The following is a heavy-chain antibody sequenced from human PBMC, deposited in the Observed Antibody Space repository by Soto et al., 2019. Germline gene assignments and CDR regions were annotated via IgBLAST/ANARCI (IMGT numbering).Heavy chain of an antibody. CDR1: GGSISSGDYY. J-gene: IGHJ6*02. CDR2: IYYSGST. Sequence: PSETLSLTCTVSGGSISSGDYYWSWIRQPPGKGLEWIGYIYYSGSTYYNPSLKSRVTISVDTSKNQFSLKLSSVTAADTAVYYCARAVVPAATYYYYGMDVWGQGTTVTVSS. D-gene: IGHD2-2*01. CDR3: ARAVVPAATYYYYGMDV. V-gene: IGHV4-30-4*01.